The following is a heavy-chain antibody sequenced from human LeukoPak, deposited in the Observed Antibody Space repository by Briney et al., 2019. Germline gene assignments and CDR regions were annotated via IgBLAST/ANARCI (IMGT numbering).Heavy chain of an antibody. CDR1: GFTFSSYS. CDR3: ARVSIAVAGTSFDY. V-gene: IGHV3-21*01. Sequence: GGSLRLSCAASGFTFSSYSMNWVRQARAKGLEWVSSISSSSSYIYYADSVKGRFTISRDNAKNSLYLQMNSLRAEDTAVYYCARVSIAVAGTSFDYWGQGTLVTVSS. J-gene: IGHJ4*02. CDR2: ISSSSSYI. D-gene: IGHD6-19*01.